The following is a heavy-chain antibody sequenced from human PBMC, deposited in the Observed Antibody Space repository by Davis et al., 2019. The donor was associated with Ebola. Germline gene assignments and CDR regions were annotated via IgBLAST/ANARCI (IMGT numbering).Heavy chain of an antibody. CDR3: AKDRSYSNYRYYYMDV. D-gene: IGHD4-11*01. Sequence: PGGSLRLSCAASGFTFSSYAMSWVRQAPGKGLEWVSAISGSGGSTYYADSVKGRFTISRDNSKNTLYLQMNSLRAEDTAVYYCAKDRSYSNYRYYYMDVRGKGTTVTVSS. CDR1: GFTFSSYA. V-gene: IGHV3-23*01. J-gene: IGHJ6*03. CDR2: ISGSGGST.